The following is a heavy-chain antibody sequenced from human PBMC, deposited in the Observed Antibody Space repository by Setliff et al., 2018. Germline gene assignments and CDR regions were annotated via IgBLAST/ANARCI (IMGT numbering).Heavy chain of an antibody. Sequence: SVKVSCKASGGMSGTYSISWVRQAPGQGLEWMGAIIPIFGTPNYAEKFHGRVTITADESTSTAYLELSGLTSEDTAVYYCVRDGLTMIVFDAFDVWGQGTMVTVSS. CDR3: VRDGLTMIVFDAFDV. V-gene: IGHV1-69*13. CDR1: GGMSGTYS. D-gene: IGHD3-22*01. J-gene: IGHJ3*01. CDR2: IIPIFGTP.